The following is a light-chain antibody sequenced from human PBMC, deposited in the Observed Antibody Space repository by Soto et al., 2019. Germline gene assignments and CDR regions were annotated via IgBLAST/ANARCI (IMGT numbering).Light chain of an antibody. Sequence: DIQMTQSPSTLSASVGDRVTITCRASQTISSWLAWYQQKPGKAPKLLIYKASSLESGVPSRFSGSGSGTEFTLTISSLQPDDLASYYCQHYKTYPWTFGQGTKVDI. V-gene: IGKV1-5*03. CDR1: QTISSW. CDR2: KAS. CDR3: QHYKTYPWT. J-gene: IGKJ1*01.